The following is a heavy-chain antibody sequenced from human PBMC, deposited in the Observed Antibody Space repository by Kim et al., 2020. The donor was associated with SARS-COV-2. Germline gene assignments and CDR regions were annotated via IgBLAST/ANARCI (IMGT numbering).Heavy chain of an antibody. J-gene: IGHJ4*02. CDR3: AKVLWDYSGNDF. Sequence: TYYAASAKGRVTISRDISKNTLYLHMNSLRAEDTAVYYCAKVLWDYSGNDFWGQGTLVTVSS. V-gene: IGHV3-23*05. CDR2: T. D-gene: IGHD1-26*01.